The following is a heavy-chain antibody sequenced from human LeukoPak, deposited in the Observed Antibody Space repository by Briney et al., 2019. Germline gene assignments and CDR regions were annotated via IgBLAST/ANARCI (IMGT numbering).Heavy chain of an antibody. D-gene: IGHD3-10*01. Sequence: PGGTLRLSCAASGFIFSHYGMNWVRQAPGKGLEWVSGITSRSTTYYADSVKGRFTTSRDNSKNTRYLQMNSLRAEDTAVYYCAKTYYSSRAHYYYYYYYMDVWGKGTTVTISS. CDR2: ITSRSTT. V-gene: IGHV3-23*01. CDR3: AKTYYSSRAHYYYYYYYMDV. CDR1: GFIFSHYG. J-gene: IGHJ6*03.